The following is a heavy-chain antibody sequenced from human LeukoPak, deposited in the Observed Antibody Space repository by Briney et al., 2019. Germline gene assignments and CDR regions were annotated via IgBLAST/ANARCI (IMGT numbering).Heavy chain of an antibody. Sequence: GGSLRLSCAASGFTFSSYAMSWVRQAPGKGLEWVSAISGSGGSTYYADSVRGRFTISRDNSKNTLYLQMNSLRAEDTAVYYCAKEMGRHCGGDYDYWGQGTLVTVSS. CDR3: AKEMGRHCGGDYDY. D-gene: IGHD2-21*01. CDR2: ISGSGGST. V-gene: IGHV3-23*01. CDR1: GFTFSSYA. J-gene: IGHJ4*02.